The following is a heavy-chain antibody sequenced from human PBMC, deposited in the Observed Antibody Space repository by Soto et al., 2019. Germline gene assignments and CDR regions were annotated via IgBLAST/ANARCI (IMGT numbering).Heavy chain of an antibody. V-gene: IGHV1-69*13. J-gene: IGHJ4*02. Sequence: ASVKVSCKASGGTFSSYAISWVRQAPGQGLEWMGGIIPFFGTANYAQKFQGRVTITADESTSTAYMELSSLRSEDTAVYYCARDFAVAGYFDYWGQGTLVTVSS. CDR1: GGTFSSYA. D-gene: IGHD6-19*01. CDR2: IIPFFGTA. CDR3: ARDFAVAGYFDY.